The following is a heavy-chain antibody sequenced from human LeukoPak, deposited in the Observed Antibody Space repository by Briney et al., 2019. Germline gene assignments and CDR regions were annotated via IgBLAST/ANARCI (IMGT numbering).Heavy chain of an antibody. CDR3: AKDLSSWVDSSGYYHPFDY. CDR1: GFTFSNAW. Sequence: GGSLRLSCAASGFTFSNAWMSWVRQAPGKGLEWVGRIKSKTDGGTTDYAAPVKGRFTISRDDSKNTLYLQMNSLRAEDTAVYYCAKDLSSWVDSSGYYHPFDYWGQGTLVTVSS. J-gene: IGHJ4*02. CDR2: IKSKTDGGTT. D-gene: IGHD3-22*01. V-gene: IGHV3-15*01.